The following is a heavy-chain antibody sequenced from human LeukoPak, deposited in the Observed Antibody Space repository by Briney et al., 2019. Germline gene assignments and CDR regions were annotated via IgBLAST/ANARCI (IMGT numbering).Heavy chain of an antibody. CDR3: VRGYSYGYFLYYFDY. J-gene: IGHJ4*02. CDR2: INPSGGST. D-gene: IGHD5-18*01. V-gene: IGHV1-46*01. Sequence: ASVKVSCKASGYTFTNYYMHWVRQAPGQGLEWMAIINPSGGSTSYAQKFQGRVTMTRDTSTSTVYMEMSSLRSEDTAVYYCVRGYSYGYFLYYFDYWGQGTLVTVSS. CDR1: GYTFTNYY.